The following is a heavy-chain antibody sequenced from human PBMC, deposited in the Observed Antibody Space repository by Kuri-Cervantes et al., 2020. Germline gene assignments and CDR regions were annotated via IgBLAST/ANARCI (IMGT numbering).Heavy chain of an antibody. CDR2: IYVSGST. V-gene: IGHV3-53*01. J-gene: IGHJ5*02. D-gene: IGHD1-26*01. Sequence: GGSLRLSCAASGFTFSSYSMNWVRQAPGKGLEWVSVIYVSGSTSYIDSVKGRFTVSRDNSKNMVYLQMNSLRAEDTAVYYCAKALYSQWEWFDPWGQGTPVTVSS. CDR1: GFTFSSYS. CDR3: AKALYSQWEWFDP.